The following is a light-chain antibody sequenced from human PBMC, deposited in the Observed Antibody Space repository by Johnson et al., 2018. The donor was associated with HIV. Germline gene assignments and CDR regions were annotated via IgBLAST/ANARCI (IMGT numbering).Light chain of an antibody. Sequence: QSVLTQPPSVSAAPGQKVTISCSGSNSNIGNNYVSWYQQLPGTAPKLLIYETNKRPSRIPDRFSGSKSGTSATLGITGLQTGDEGDYYCGTWDRSLSAGGVFGTGTKVTVL. CDR2: ETN. CDR3: GTWDRSLSAGGV. J-gene: IGLJ1*01. V-gene: IGLV1-51*02. CDR1: NSNIGNNY.